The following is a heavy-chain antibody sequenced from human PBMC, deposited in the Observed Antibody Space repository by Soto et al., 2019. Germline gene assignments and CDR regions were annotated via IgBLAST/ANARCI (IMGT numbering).Heavy chain of an antibody. V-gene: IGHV1-46*01. D-gene: IGHD3-16*01. CDR1: GDSVSNDY. CDR2: ISPFGGAT. J-gene: IGHJ6*02. CDR3: AKGRGGKTVANFGMDV. Sequence: APVKVSCKASGDSVSNDYLHWVRQAPGQGFEWLGLISPFGGATAYAQRFKGRVTVTMDKSSTSFYLELSSLRSDDTAVYYCAKGRGGKTVANFGMDVWGQGVTVTVSS.